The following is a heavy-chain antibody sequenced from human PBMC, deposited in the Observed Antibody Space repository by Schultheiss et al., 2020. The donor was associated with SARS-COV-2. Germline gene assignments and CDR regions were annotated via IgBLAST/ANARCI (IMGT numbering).Heavy chain of an antibody. J-gene: IGHJ6*02. Sequence: GESLKISCAASGFTFSSYAMSWVRQAPGKGLEWVSAISGSGGSTYYADSVKGRFTISRDNSKNTLYLQMNSLRAEDTAVYYCARVGYGDYGPSGYYYGMDVWGQGTTVTVSS. CDR1: GFTFSSYA. CDR2: ISGSGGST. CDR3: ARVGYGDYGPSGYYYGMDV. V-gene: IGHV3-23*01. D-gene: IGHD4-17*01.